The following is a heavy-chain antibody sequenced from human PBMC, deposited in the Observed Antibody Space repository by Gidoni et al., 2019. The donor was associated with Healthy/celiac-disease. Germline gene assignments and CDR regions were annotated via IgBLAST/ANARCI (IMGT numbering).Heavy chain of an antibody. CDR1: GGTFSSYA. CDR3: ARDVPTGYYYGMDV. CDR2: IIPIVGIA. D-gene: IGHD2-2*01. J-gene: IGHJ6*02. Sequence: QVQLVQSGAEVKKPWSSVKVSCKASGGTFSSYAISWVRQAPGQGLEWMGRIIPIVGIANYAQKFQGRVTITADKSTSTAYMELSSLRSEDTAVYYCARDVPTGYYYGMDVWGQGTTVTVSS. V-gene: IGHV1-69*04.